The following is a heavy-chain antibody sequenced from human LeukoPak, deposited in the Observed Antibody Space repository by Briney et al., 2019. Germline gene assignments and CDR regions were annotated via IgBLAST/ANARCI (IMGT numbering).Heavy chain of an antibody. V-gene: IGHV4-59*12. CDR2: TYYSGST. D-gene: IGHD3-22*01. CDR3: ATNTGYYDTTKNSFSAFDI. CDR1: GGSISSYY. J-gene: IGHJ3*02. Sequence: SETLSLTCTVSGGSISSYYWSWIRQPPGKGLEWIGYTYYSGSTNYNPSLKSRVTISVDTSKNQFSLKLSSVTAADTAVYYCATNTGYYDTTKNSFSAFDIWGQGTMVTVSS.